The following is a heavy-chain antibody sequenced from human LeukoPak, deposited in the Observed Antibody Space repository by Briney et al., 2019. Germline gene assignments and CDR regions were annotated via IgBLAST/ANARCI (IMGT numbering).Heavy chain of an antibody. J-gene: IGHJ4*02. D-gene: IGHD3-22*01. CDR3: ARGPHTGVNYYDSSGYYY. V-gene: IGHV4-34*01. CDR2: INHSGST. CDR1: GGSFSGYY. Sequence: PSETLSLTCAVYGGSFSGYYWSWIRQPPGKGLEWIGEINHSGSTNYNPSLKSRVTISVDTSRNQFSLKLSSVTAADTAVYYCARGPHTGVNYYDSSGYYYWGQGTLVTVSS.